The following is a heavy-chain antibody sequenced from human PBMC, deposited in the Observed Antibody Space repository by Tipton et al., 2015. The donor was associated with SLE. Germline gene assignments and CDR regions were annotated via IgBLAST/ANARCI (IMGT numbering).Heavy chain of an antibody. J-gene: IGHJ4*02. CDR3: ARHNRLWFTD. V-gene: IGHV4-59*08. Sequence: TLSLTCTVSGGSISSYYWSWIRQPPGEGLEWMGYIYYSGSTNYNPSLKSRVTISVDTSKNQFSLKLSSVTAADTAVYYCARHNRLWFTDWGQGTLVTVSS. D-gene: IGHD3-10*01. CDR1: GGSISSYY. CDR2: IYYSGST.